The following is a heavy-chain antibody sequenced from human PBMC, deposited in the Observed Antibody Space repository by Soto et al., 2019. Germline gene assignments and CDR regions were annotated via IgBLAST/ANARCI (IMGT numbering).Heavy chain of an antibody. CDR1: GGTFSSYA. CDR2: IIPIFGTA. V-gene: IGHV1-69*06. D-gene: IGHD3-22*01. CDR3: ARISYYYDSSDPSPGYPSSNAFDI. J-gene: IGHJ3*02. Sequence: SVKVSCKASGGTFSSYAISWVRQAPGQGLEWMGGIIPIFGTANYAQKFQGRVTITADKSTGTAYMELSSLRSEDTAVYYCARISYYYDSSDPSPGYPSSNAFDIWGQGTMVTVSS.